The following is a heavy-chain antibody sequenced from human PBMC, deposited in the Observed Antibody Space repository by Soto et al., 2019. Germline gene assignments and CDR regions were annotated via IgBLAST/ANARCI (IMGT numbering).Heavy chain of an antibody. D-gene: IGHD6-6*01. CDR3: ARDCYSSSSSRSHYYYYGMDV. Sequence: PGGSLRLSCAASGFTFSSYWMSWVRQAPGKRLEWVANIKQDGSEKYYVDSVKGRFTISRDNAKNSLYLQMNSLRAEDTAVYYCARDCYSSSSSRSHYYYYGMDVWGQGTTVTSP. J-gene: IGHJ6*02. CDR2: IKQDGSEK. V-gene: IGHV3-7*03. CDR1: GFTFSSYW.